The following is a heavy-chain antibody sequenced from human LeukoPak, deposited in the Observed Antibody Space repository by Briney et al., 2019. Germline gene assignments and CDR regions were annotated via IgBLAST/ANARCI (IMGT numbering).Heavy chain of an antibody. CDR3: AKAAFYYDTSGYYLTDY. Sequence: GGSLRLSCAASGFTFSSYGMSWVRQAPGKGLEWVSGISGSGGSTYYAGPVKGRFTISRDNSKNTLDLQMNSLRVEDTAVYYCAKAAFYYDTSGYYLTDYWGQGTLVTVSS. J-gene: IGHJ4*02. D-gene: IGHD3-22*01. V-gene: IGHV3-23*01. CDR1: GFTFSSYG. CDR2: ISGSGGST.